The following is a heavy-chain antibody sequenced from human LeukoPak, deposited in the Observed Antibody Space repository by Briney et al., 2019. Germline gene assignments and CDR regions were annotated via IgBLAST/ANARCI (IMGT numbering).Heavy chain of an antibody. Sequence: GGSLRLSCAASGFTFSSYWMSWVRQAPGKGLEWVSIISGSAGSTYYADSVKGRFTISRDNSKNTLFLQMNSLRAEDTAVYYCAKDRSLDGGNSNGYFDSWGQGTLVTVSS. CDR3: AKDRSLDGGNSNGYFDS. CDR2: ISGSAGST. V-gene: IGHV3-23*01. D-gene: IGHD4-23*01. J-gene: IGHJ4*02. CDR1: GFTFSSYW.